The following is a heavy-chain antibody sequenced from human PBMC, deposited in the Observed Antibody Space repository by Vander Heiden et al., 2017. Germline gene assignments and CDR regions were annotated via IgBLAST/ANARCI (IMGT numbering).Heavy chain of an antibody. Sequence: QVQLVESGGGVVQSGRSLRLSCAASAFTVRGYGMHWVRQAPGKGLEWVAVISYDGSNKYYADSVKGRFTISRDNSKNTLYLQMNSLRAEDTAVYYCAKDTDYGDASYGMDVWGQGTTVTVSS. V-gene: IGHV3-30*18. CDR1: AFTVRGYG. CDR2: ISYDGSNK. J-gene: IGHJ6*02. D-gene: IGHD4-17*01. CDR3: AKDTDYGDASYGMDV.